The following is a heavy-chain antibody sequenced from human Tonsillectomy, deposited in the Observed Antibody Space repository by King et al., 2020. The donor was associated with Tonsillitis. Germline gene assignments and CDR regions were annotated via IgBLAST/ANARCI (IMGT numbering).Heavy chain of an antibody. CDR2: IKSKSDGGTT. J-gene: IGHJ3*02. V-gene: IGHV3-15*01. D-gene: IGHD6-13*01. CDR1: GFTFSNAW. Sequence: VQLVESGGGLVKPGGSLRLSCATSGFTFSNAWMSWVRQAPGKGLEWLGRIKSKSDGGTTDYAAPVKGRFTISRHDSENTLYLQMNSLKTEDTAVYYCTTASPGTFDIWGQGTMVTVSS. CDR3: TTASPGTFDI.